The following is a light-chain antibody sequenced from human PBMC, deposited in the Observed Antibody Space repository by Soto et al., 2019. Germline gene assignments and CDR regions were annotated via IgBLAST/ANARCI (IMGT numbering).Light chain of an antibody. J-gene: IGKJ4*01. CDR2: DAS. CDR1: QGISSA. CDR3: QLLNSYPLP. Sequence: AIQLTQSPSSLSASVGDRVTITCRASQGISSALAWYQQKPGRAPKLLIYDASSLESRLPARFSGSGSGTHFTLPIRSLQPEDFATYCCQLLNSYPLPFGGGNKLQI. V-gene: IGKV1-13*02.